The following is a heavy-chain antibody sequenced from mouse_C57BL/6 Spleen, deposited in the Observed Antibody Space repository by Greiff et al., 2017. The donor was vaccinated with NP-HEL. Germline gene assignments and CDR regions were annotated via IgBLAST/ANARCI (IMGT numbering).Heavy chain of an antibody. V-gene: IGHV1-50*01. J-gene: IGHJ4*01. CDR3: ARGGSNYAGMDY. CDR2: IDPSDSYT. Sequence: QVQLQQPGAELVKPGASVKLSCKASGYTFTSYWMQWVKQRPGQGLEWIGEIDPSDSYTNYNQKFKGKATLTVDTSSSTAYMQLSSLTSEDSAVYYCARGGSNYAGMDYWGQGTSVTVSS. D-gene: IGHD2-5*01. CDR1: GYTFTSYW.